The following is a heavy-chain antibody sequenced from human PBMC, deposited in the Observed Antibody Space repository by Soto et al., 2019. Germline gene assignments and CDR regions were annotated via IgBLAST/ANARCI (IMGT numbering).Heavy chain of an antibody. CDR2: IIPILGIA. V-gene: IGHV1-69*02. CDR1: GGSFSSYT. D-gene: IGHD2-21*02. CDR3: ASFNTVRVLTAMPL. Sequence: SSVKVSCKASGGSFSSYTVSWLLQATGQGLEWMGRIIPILGIANYAQKFQGRVTITADKSTSTAYMDLSNLRSEDTAVYYCASFNTVRVLTAMPLWGQGTMVTVSS. J-gene: IGHJ3*01.